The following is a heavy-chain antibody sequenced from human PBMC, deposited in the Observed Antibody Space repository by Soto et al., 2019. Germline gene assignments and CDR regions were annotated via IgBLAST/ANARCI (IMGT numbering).Heavy chain of an antibody. V-gene: IGHV3-30*18. D-gene: IGHD1-26*01. CDR2: ISYDGSNT. CDR3: AKEGGLSGSYYISSSYYFYY. CDR1: GFTFSSYG. J-gene: IGHJ4*02. Sequence: GGSLRLSCAASGFTFSSYGMHWVRQAPGKGLEWVAIISYDGSNTYYADSVKGRFTISRDNSKNTLYLQMNSLRAEDTSVYYCAKEGGLSGSYYISSSYYFYYWGQGTLVTVSS.